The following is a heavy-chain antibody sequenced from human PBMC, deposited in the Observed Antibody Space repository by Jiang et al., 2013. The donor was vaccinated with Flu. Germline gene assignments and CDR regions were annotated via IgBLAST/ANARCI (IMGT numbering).Heavy chain of an antibody. CDR3: AKDGTGDYVQNFDL. CDR2: ISASGGST. J-gene: IGHJ2*01. V-gene: IGHV3-23*01. D-gene: IGHD4-17*01. Sequence: QWVSSISASGGSTWYADSVKGRFTISRDNSKNTLYLQMKSLRAEDTAVYYCAKDGTGDYVQNFDLWGRGTLVTVSS.